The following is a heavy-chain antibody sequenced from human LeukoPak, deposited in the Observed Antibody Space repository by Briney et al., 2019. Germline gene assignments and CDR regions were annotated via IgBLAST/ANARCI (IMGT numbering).Heavy chain of an antibody. V-gene: IGHV3-7*01. J-gene: IGHJ4*02. Sequence: VGSLRLSCAASGFTFSTYWMTWVRQAPGKGLEWVANIKQDGSEKYYVDSVKGRFTISRDNAKNSLYLQMNSLRAEDTAVYYCARPHPNYYGSGSNLDWGQGTLVTVSS. CDR1: GFTFSTYW. CDR2: IKQDGSEK. CDR3: ARPHPNYYGSGSNLD. D-gene: IGHD3-10*01.